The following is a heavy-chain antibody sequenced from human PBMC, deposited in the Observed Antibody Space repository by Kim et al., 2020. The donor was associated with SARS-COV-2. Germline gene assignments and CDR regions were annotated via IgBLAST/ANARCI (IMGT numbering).Heavy chain of an antibody. CDR1: GFTLSTYW. CDR3: ATSPDSHNSNWRFDS. CDR2: INQDGTEK. Sequence: GGSLRLSCVASGFTLSTYWMTWVRQAPGKGLEWVAHINQDGTEKDCVDSVKGRFTISRDNAKNSLYLQINSLRAEDSAVYYCATSPDSHNSNWRFDSWGQATLATAS. V-gene: IGHV3-7*01. D-gene: IGHD4-4*01. J-gene: IGHJ5*01.